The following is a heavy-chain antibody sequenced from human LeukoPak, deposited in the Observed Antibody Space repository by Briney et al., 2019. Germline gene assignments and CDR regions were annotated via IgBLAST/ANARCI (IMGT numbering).Heavy chain of an antibody. V-gene: IGHV3-53*01. CDR2: IYSGGGT. D-gene: IGHD5-18*01. CDR1: GFSVSSNY. Sequence: GGSLRLSCTASGFSVSSNYMSWVRQAPGRGLEWVSTIYSGGGTYYADSVKGRFTISRDNSKNTLYLQMNSLRAEDTAVYYCARREDTAKNAFDIWGQGTLVTVSS. J-gene: IGHJ3*02. CDR3: ARREDTAKNAFDI.